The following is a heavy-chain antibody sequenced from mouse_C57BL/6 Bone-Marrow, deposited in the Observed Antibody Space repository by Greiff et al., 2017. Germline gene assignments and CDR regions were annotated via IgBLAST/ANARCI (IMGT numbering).Heavy chain of an antibody. CDR2: IYPGNSDT. D-gene: IGHD2-2*01. CDR1: GYTFTSYW. Sequence: EVQLQQSGTVLARPGASVKMSCKTSGYTFTSYWMHWVKQRPGQGLEWIGAIYPGNSDTSYNQKFKGKDKLTAVTSASTAYMELSSLTNEDSAVYYCTSMVTTDWGQGTLVTVSA. V-gene: IGHV1-5*01. CDR3: TSMVTTD. J-gene: IGHJ3*01.